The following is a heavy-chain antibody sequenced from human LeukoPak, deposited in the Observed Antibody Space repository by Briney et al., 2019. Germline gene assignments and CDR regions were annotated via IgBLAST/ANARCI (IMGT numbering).Heavy chain of an antibody. Sequence: PGGSLRLSCAASGFTFSSYAMHWVRQAPGKGLEWVAVISYDGSNKYYADSVKGRFTISRDNSKNTLYLQMNSLRAEDTAVYYCARDLVAVTTAPEEIQHGVQHWGQGTLVTVSS. J-gene: IGHJ1*01. CDR1: GFTFSSYA. CDR2: ISYDGSNK. D-gene: IGHD4-17*01. V-gene: IGHV3-30*04. CDR3: ARDLVAVTTAPEEIQHGVQH.